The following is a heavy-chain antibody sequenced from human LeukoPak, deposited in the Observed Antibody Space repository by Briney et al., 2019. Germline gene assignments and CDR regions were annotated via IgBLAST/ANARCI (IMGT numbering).Heavy chain of an antibody. D-gene: IGHD6-6*01. CDR1: GFTFSSYA. CDR2: ISDSVDST. CDR3: AKDLARIGARQSDY. V-gene: IGHV3-23*01. J-gene: IGHJ4*02. Sequence: GGSLRLSCAASGFTFSSYAMSWVRQAPGKGLEWVSGISDSVDSTHYAGSVKGRFTISRDNSKNTLYLQMNSLRAEDTALYYCAKDLARIGARQSDYWGQGTLVTVSS.